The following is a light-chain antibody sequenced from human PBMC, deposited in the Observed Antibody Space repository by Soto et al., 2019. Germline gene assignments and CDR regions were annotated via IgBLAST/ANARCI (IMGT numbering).Light chain of an antibody. V-gene: IGKV1-5*01. J-gene: IGKJ1*01. CDR2: DAS. Sequence: DIQMTQSPSTLSASVGDRVTITCRASQSISSWLAWYQQKPGKAPKLLIYDASTLQSGVPSRFSGSGSGTDFTLTISCLQSEDFATYYCQQYYSYPTWTFGQGTKVDIK. CDR1: QSISSW. CDR3: QQYYSYPTWT.